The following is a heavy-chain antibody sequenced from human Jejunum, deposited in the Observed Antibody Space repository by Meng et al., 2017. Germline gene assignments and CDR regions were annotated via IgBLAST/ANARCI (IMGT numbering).Heavy chain of an antibody. CDR1: GYTFRMYG. CDR3: AVDCSSTTCYGFDY. D-gene: IGHD2-2*01. V-gene: IGHV1-18*01. Sequence: ASVKVSCKPSGYTFRMYGISWVRQAPGQGLEWMGWIATHNGDTKYAQRLQGRVTMTTDITTNTVFMELRSLTSDDTGVYYCAVDCSSTTCYGFDYWGQGTQVTGSS. CDR2: IATHNGDT. J-gene: IGHJ4*02.